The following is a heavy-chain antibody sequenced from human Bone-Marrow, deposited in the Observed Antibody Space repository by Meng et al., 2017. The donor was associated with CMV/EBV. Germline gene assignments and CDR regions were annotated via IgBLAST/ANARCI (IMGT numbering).Heavy chain of an antibody. D-gene: IGHD3-3*01. CDR1: GFTFSSYA. J-gene: IGHJ3*02. Sequence: SLKISCAASGFTFSSYAMHWVRQAPGKGLEWVAVISYDGSNKYYADSVKGRFTISRDNSKNTLYLQMNSLRAEDTAVYYCARGWEYYDFWSGYYTPPQMLFDIWGQGKMVTVSS. CDR3: ARGWEYYDFWSGYYTPPQMLFDI. V-gene: IGHV3-30-3*01. CDR2: ISYDGSNK.